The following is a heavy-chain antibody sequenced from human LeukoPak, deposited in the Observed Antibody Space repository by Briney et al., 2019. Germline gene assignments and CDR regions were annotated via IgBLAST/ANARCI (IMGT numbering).Heavy chain of an antibody. V-gene: IGHV4-30-2*01. Sequence: PSQTLPLTCAVSGGSISSGDFPWSWIRQPPGKGLEWIGYIFHTGHTSYNPSLKSRVTISVDMSKNQLSLRLTSVTAADTAVYYCARGFYGAGSHFDYWGQGTLVTVSS. D-gene: IGHD3-10*01. CDR3: ARGFYGAGSHFDY. CDR2: IFHTGHT. CDR1: GGSISSGDFP. J-gene: IGHJ4*02.